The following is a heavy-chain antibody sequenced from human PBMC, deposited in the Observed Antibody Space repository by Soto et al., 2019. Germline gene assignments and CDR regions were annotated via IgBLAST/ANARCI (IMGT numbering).Heavy chain of an antibody. Sequence: ASVKVSCKASGYTFTSYGISWVRQAPGQGLEWMGWISAYNGNTNYAQKLQGRVTMTTDTSTSTAYMELRSLRSDDTAVYYCARDTESTIVVVPAAIKSGEAAGTWFDTWGQGTLVTVSS. D-gene: IGHD2-2*02. J-gene: IGHJ5*02. CDR2: ISAYNGNT. V-gene: IGHV1-18*01. CDR3: ARDTESTIVVVPAAIKSGEAAGTWFDT. CDR1: GYTFTSYG.